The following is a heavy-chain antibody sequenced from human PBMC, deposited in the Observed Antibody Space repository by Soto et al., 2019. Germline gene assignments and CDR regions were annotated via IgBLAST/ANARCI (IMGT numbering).Heavy chain of an antibody. V-gene: IGHV4-39*01. J-gene: IGHJ4*02. D-gene: IGHD6-13*01. CDR3: ARGIAAAGTKLDY. CDR2: IYYSGST. Sequence: SETLSLTCTVSGDSISSGDYYWSWIRQPPGKGLEWIGSIYYSGSTHYNPSLKSRVTISVDTSKNQFSLKLSSVTAADTAVYYRARGIAAAGTKLDYWGQGPLVTVSS. CDR1: GDSISSGDYY.